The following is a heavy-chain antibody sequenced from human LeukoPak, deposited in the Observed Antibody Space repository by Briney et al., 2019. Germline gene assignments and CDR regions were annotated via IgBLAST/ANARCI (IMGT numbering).Heavy chain of an antibody. D-gene: IGHD5-18*01. J-gene: IGHJ4*02. CDR3: GRNRGYTYGPLDY. V-gene: IGHV3-48*01. CDR2: ISSSSGTI. Sequence: GGSLRLSCAASGFTFSSYSMNWVRQAPGKGLEWVSYISSSSGTIYYADSVKGRFTISRDNAKNSLYLQMNSLGAEDTAVFYCGRNRGYTYGPLDYWGQGTPVTVSS. CDR1: GFTFSSYS.